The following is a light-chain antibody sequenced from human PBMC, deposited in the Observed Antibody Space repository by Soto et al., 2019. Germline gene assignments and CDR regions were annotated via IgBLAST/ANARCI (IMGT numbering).Light chain of an antibody. J-gene: IGLJ1*01. CDR3: SSYTTSYFYV. CDR2: GVK. CDR1: GRDIGAYNY. V-gene: IGLV2-14*01. Sequence: QAVRTPPASVSGYPRQSITISCTGSGRDIGAYNYVSWYQQHPGKAPKLIIYGVKNRPSGVSNRFSASKSAFTASLTISGLQAEDEADYYCSSYTTSYFYVFGPGTKVTVL.